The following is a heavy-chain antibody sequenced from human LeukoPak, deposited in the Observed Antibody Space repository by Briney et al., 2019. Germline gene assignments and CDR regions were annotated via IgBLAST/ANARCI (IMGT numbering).Heavy chain of an antibody. J-gene: IGHJ3*02. CDR3: ARTNAFDI. Sequence: PSETLSLTCTVAAGSISNYHWSWIRQPPGKGLEWIGCIFYSGSTYYNPPPKSRVTISVDTSKTQFSLRLSSVTAADTAVYYCARTNAFDIWGQGTMVTVSS. CDR2: IFYSGST. V-gene: IGHV4-59*08. CDR1: AGSISNYH.